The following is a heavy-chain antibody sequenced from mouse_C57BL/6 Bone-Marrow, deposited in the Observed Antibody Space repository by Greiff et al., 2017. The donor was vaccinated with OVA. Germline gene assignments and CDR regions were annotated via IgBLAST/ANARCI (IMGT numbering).Heavy chain of an antibody. Sequence: EVQLQQSGPGLVKPSQSLSLTCSVTGYSITSGYYWNWIRQFPGNKLEWMGYISYDGSNNSNPSLKNRISITRDTSKNQFFLKLNSVTTEDTATYYCAREGVLPWYFDVWGTGTTVTVSS. CDR3: AREGVLPWYFDV. CDR1: GYSITSGYY. D-gene: IGHD2-14*01. CDR2: ISYDGSN. V-gene: IGHV3-6*01. J-gene: IGHJ1*03.